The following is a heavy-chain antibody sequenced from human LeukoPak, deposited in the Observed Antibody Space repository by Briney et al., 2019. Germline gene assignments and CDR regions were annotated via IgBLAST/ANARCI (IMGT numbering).Heavy chain of an antibody. Sequence: SETLSLTCTVSGGSISSSSYYWGWIRQPPGKGLEWIGSIYYSGSTYYNPSLKSRVTISVDTSKNQFSLKLSSVTAADTAVYYCARLQSIVGATSPLNAFDIWGQGTMVTVSS. V-gene: IGHV4-39*01. J-gene: IGHJ3*02. CDR1: GGSISSSSYY. CDR2: IYYSGST. D-gene: IGHD1-26*01. CDR3: ARLQSIVGATSPLNAFDI.